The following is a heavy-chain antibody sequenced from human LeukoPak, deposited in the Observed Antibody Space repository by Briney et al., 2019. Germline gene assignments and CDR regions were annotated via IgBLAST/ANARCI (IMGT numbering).Heavy chain of an antibody. V-gene: IGHV3-21*01. J-gene: IGHJ4*02. CDR1: GFTFSSYS. Sequence: GGSLRLSCAASGFTFSSYSMNWGRQAPGKGLGWVSSISSSSYIYYADSVKGRLTISRDNAKNSLYLQMNSLRVEDTAVYFCARGEQKATITGLDSWGQGTLVTVSS. CDR2: ISSSSYI. CDR3: ARGEQKATITGLDS. D-gene: IGHD5-24*01.